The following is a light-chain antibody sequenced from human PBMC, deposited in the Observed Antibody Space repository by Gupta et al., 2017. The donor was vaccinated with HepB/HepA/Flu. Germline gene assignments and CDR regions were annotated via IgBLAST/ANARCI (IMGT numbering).Light chain of an antibody. J-gene: IGLJ2*01. CDR3: GTWDSSLSAVV. Sequence: QSVLTQSPSVSAAPGQKVTISCSGRSSNIGNDNVSWYHQLPGTAPKLLMYDNNKRPSGIPDRFSGSTSGTSATLGITGLQTGEEADYYCGTWDSSLSAVVFGGGTKLTVL. CDR1: SSNIGNDN. V-gene: IGLV1-51*01. CDR2: DNN.